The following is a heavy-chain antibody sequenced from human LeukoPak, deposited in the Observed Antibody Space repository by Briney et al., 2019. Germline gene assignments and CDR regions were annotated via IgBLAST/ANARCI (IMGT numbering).Heavy chain of an antibody. CDR1: GGSISSGDYY. CDR3: ASGLRFLEWLPPDV. CDR2: IYYSGST. D-gene: IGHD3-3*01. Sequence: RSSETLSLTCTVSGGSISSGDYYWSWIRQPPGKGLEWIGYIYYSGSTYYSPSLKSRVTISVDTSKDQFSLKLSSVTAADTAVYYCASGLRFLEWLPPDVWGQGTTVTVSS. V-gene: IGHV4-30-4*01. J-gene: IGHJ6*02.